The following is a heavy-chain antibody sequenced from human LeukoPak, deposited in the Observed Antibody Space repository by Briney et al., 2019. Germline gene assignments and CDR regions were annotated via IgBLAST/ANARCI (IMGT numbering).Heavy chain of an antibody. CDR1: GFTFSSYA. V-gene: IGHV1-2*06. J-gene: IGHJ5*02. D-gene: IGHD3-10*01. CDR2: INPNSGGT. Sequence: GGSLRLSCAASGFTFSSYAMHWVRQAPGQGLEWMGRINPNSGGTNYAQKFQGRVTMTRDTSISTAYMELSRLRSDDTAVYYCARDLITMVRGVNNWFDPWGQGTLVTVSS. CDR3: ARDLITMVRGVNNWFDP.